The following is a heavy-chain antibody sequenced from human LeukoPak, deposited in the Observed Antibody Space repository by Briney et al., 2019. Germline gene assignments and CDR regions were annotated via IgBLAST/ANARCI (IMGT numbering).Heavy chain of an antibody. CDR3: ARVGCGGDCYSLSGLRWFDP. J-gene: IGHJ5*02. Sequence: ASVKVSCKASGYTFTTYYMHWVRQAPGQGLDWMGIINPSGGSTSYAQKFQGRVTMTRDMSTSTAYMELSSLRSEDTAVYYCARVGCGGDCYSLSGLRWFDPWGQGTLVTVSS. CDR1: GYTFTTYY. D-gene: IGHD2-21*02. V-gene: IGHV1-46*01. CDR2: INPSGGST.